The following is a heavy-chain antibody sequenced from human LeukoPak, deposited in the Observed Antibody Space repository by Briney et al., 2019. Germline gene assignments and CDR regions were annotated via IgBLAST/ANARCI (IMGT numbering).Heavy chain of an antibody. CDR2: INTNTGNP. Sequence: ASVKVSCKASGYTFTGYYMHWVRQAPGQGLEWMGWINTNTGNPTYAQGFTERFVFSWDTSVNTAYLQINSLKPEDTAVYFCAGDTYCSGGRCYSRVGYWGQGTVVTVSS. CDR1: GYTFTGYY. D-gene: IGHD2-15*01. CDR3: AGDTYCSGGRCYSRVGY. V-gene: IGHV7-4-1*02. J-gene: IGHJ4*02.